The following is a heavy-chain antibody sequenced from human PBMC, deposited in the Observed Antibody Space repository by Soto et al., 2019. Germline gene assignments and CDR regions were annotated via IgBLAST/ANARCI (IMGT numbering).Heavy chain of an antibody. D-gene: IGHD3-10*01. V-gene: IGHV3-48*02. J-gene: IGHJ4*02. Sequence: GSLRLSCAASGFTFSSYSMNWVRQAPGKGLEWVSYISSSSSTIYYADSVKGRFTISRDNAKNSLYLQMNSLRDEDTAVYYCARDGRYYGSGSYPSYFDYWGQGTLVTVSS. CDR1: GFTFSSYS. CDR3: ARDGRYYGSGSYPSYFDY. CDR2: ISSSSSTI.